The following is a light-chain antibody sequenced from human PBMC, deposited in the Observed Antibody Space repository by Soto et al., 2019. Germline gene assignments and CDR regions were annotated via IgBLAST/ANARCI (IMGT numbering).Light chain of an antibody. J-gene: IGKJ4*01. CDR2: AAS. CDR3: QQANSFP. Sequence: DIQMTQSPSSLSASVGDRVTIICRASQSISSYLNWYQQKPGRAPNLLIYAASSLQSGVPSRFSGSGSGTDFTLTISSLQPEDFATYYCQQANSFPFGGGTKVDIK. CDR1: QSISSY. V-gene: IGKV1-39*01.